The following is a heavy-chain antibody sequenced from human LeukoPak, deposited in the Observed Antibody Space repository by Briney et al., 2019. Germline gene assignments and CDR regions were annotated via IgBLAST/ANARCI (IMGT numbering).Heavy chain of an antibody. CDR1: GYTFTGYY. Sequence: GASVKVSCKASGYTFTGYYMHWVRQAPGQGLEWMGIINPSGGSTSYAQKFQGRVTMTRDMSTSTVYMELSSLRSEDTAVYYCARGGGYYDSSGYYEDAFDIWGQGTMVTVSS. CDR3: ARGGGYYDSSGYYEDAFDI. V-gene: IGHV1-46*01. J-gene: IGHJ3*02. CDR2: INPSGGST. D-gene: IGHD3-22*01.